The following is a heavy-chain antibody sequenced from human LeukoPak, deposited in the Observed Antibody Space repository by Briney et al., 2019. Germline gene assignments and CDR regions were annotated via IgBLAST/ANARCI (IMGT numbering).Heavy chain of an antibody. CDR3: ARGQIHGYSSSWHAPGFDY. CDR2: INQSGST. D-gene: IGHD6-13*01. V-gene: IGHV4-34*01. J-gene: IGHJ4*02. CDR1: GGSFSGYY. Sequence: SETLSLTCAVYGGSFSGYYWSWIRQPPGKGLEWIGEINQSGSTNYNPSLKSRVTISVDTSKNQFSLKLGSVTAADTAVYYCARGQIHGYSSSWHAPGFDYWGQGTLVTVSS.